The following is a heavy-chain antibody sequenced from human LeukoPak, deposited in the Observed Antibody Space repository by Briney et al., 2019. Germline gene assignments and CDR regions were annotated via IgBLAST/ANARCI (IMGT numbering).Heavy chain of an antibody. V-gene: IGHV3-11*04. CDR1: GFTFSDYY. CDR3: ARDSRYCTNGVCYKNFDY. Sequence: GGSLRLSCAASGFTFSDYYMSWIRQAPGKGLEWVSYISSSGSTIYYADSVKGRFTISRDNAKNSLYLQMNSLRAEDTAVYYCARDSRYCTNGVCYKNFDYWGQGTLVTVSS. CDR2: ISSSGSTI. J-gene: IGHJ4*02. D-gene: IGHD2-8*01.